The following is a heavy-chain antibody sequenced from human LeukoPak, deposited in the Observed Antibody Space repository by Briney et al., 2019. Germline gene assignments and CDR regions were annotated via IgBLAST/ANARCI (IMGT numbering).Heavy chain of an antibody. J-gene: IGHJ3*02. D-gene: IGHD3-9*01. V-gene: IGHV5-51*01. Sequence: GESLKISCKGSGYSFTSYWIGWVRQMPGKGLEWMGTIYPGDSDTRYSPSFQGQVTISADKSISTAYLQWSSLKASDTAMYYCERPRADILTGEDAFDIWGQGTMVTVSS. CDR2: IYPGDSDT. CDR3: ERPRADILTGEDAFDI. CDR1: GYSFTSYW.